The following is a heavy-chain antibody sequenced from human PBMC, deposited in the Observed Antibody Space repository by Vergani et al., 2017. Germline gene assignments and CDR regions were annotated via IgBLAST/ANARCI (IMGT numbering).Heavy chain of an antibody. CDR2: IDPNSDGT. CDR3: ARGWSGDRTSWYFDF. V-gene: IGHV1-2*02. CDR1: GYTFNGYY. D-gene: IGHD6-13*01. Sequence: QVQLVQSGTEVKKPGASVKVSCKASGYTFNGYYIHWVRQAPGQGLEYMGWIDPNSDGTNYAQKFQGRVTMTRDTSISTGYMKLSRLRSDDTAVYYCARGWSGDRTSWYFDFGGQGTLVTVSA. J-gene: IGHJ4*02.